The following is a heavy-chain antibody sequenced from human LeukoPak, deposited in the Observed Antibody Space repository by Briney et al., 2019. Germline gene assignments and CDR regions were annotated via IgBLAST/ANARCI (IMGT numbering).Heavy chain of an antibody. Sequence: ASVKVSCKASGYTFTSYYINWVRQATGQGLEWMGWMNPNSGNTGYAQKFQGRVTMTRNTSIRTAYMELSRLKSEDTAVYYCARVSGRYSSWTVRYSGSYHDAFDIWGQGTMVTVSS. D-gene: IGHD1-26*01. CDR1: GYTFTSYY. V-gene: IGHV1-8*01. J-gene: IGHJ3*02. CDR3: ARVSGRYSSWTVRYSGSYHDAFDI. CDR2: MNPNSGNT.